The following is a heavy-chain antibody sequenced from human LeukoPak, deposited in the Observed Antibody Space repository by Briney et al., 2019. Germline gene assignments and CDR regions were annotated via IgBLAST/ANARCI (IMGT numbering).Heavy chain of an antibody. Sequence: SETLSLTCSVSGYSFTSGHYWGWIRQPPGKGREWIAIIYHTGSAHYNPSLKSRVTISVDTSKHQFSLKLSSVTAADTAVYYCARYCTSTTCILRGFDYWGQGTLVTVSS. V-gene: IGHV4-38-2*01. D-gene: IGHD2-2*01. CDR1: GYSFTSGHY. CDR2: IYHTGSA. CDR3: ARYCTSTTCILRGFDY. J-gene: IGHJ4*02.